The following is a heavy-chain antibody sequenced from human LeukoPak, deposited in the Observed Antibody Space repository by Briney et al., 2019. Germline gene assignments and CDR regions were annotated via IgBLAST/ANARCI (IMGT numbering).Heavy chain of an antibody. D-gene: IGHD5-24*01. V-gene: IGHV1-2*06. J-gene: IGHJ4*02. CDR3: ARGLRGRRDGYNSYYFDY. CDR2: INPNSGGT. CDR1: GYTFTGYY. Sequence: ASVKVSCKASGYTFTGYYMHWVRQDPGQGLEWMGRINPNSGGTNYAQKFQGRVTMTRDTSISTAYIGLSSLRAEETAPYYSARGLRGRRDGYNSYYFDYWGQGTLVTVSS.